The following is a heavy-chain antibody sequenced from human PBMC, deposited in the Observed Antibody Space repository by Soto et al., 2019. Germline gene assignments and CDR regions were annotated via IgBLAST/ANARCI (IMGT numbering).Heavy chain of an antibody. J-gene: IGHJ4*02. CDR2: ISSSGSTI. CDR3: AKAYGDYSNVDY. V-gene: IGHV3-11*01. D-gene: IGHD4-17*01. CDR1: GFTFSDYY. Sequence: VGSLRLSCAASGFTFSDYYMSWIRQAPWKGLEWVSYISSSGSTIYYADSVKGRFTISRDNAKNSLYLQMNSLRAEDTAVYYCAKAYGDYSNVDYWGQGTLVTVSS.